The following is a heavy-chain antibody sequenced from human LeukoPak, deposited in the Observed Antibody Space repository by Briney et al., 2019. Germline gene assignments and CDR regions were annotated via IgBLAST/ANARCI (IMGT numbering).Heavy chain of an antibody. D-gene: IGHD2-21*02. CDR2: IYYSGST. J-gene: IGHJ4*02. V-gene: IGHV4-39*01. CDR1: GGSISSSSYY. Sequence: SETLSLTCTVSGGSISSSSYYWGWIRQPPGKVLEWIGSIYYSGSTYYNPSLKSRVTISVDTSKNQFSLKLSSVTAADTAVYYCAQEESYCGGDCYSGHFDYWGQGTLVTVSS. CDR3: AQEESYCGGDCYSGHFDY.